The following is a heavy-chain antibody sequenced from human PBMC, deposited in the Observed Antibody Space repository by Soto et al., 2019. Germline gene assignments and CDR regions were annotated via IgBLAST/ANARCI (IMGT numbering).Heavy chain of an antibody. CDR1: GYSFTSYW. Sequence: GESLKISCKGSGYSFTSYWISWVRQMPGKGLEWMGRIDPSDSYTNYSPSFQGHVTISADKSISTAYLQWSSLKASDTAMYYCVRQEWEPGNRFDPWGQGTLVTVSS. V-gene: IGHV5-10-1*01. J-gene: IGHJ5*02. CDR2: IDPSDSYT. CDR3: VRQEWEPGNRFDP. D-gene: IGHD1-26*01.